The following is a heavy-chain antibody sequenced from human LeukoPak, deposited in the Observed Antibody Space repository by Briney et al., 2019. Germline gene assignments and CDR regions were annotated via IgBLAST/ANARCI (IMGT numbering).Heavy chain of an antibody. Sequence: GGSLRLSCAASGFTFSSYGMHWVRQAPGKGLEWVAFIRYDGSNKYYADSVKGRFTTSRDNSKNTLYLQMNSLRAEDTAVYYCAKDRRRPLYLDYWGQGTLVTVSS. CDR1: GFTFSSYG. V-gene: IGHV3-30*02. CDR3: AKDRRRPLYLDY. CDR2: IRYDGSNK. J-gene: IGHJ4*02.